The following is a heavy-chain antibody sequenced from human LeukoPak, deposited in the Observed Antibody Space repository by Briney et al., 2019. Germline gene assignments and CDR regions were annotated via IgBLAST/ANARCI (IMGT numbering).Heavy chain of an antibody. CDR1: GYNFSSYY. CDR2: LNPSRGTT. V-gene: IGHV1-46*01. CDR3: ARDATRGIGGSYDLDF. J-gene: IGHJ4*02. D-gene: IGHD3-16*01. Sequence: GASVKLSCKASGYNFSSYYIQWVRQDPGQGLEWMGLLNPSRGTTAYAPKFQGRATMTRDTSSNTVYMELRGLRSDDTAIYYCARDATRGIGGSYDLDFWGQGSLVTVSS.